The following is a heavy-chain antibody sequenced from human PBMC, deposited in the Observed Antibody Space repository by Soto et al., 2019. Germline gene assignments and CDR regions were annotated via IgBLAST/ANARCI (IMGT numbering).Heavy chain of an antibody. CDR2: ISGSGGST. CDR1: GFTFDDYG. V-gene: IGHV3-23*01. Sequence: PGGSLRLSCAASGFTFDDYGMSWARQAPGKGLEWVSAISGSGGSTYYADSVKGRFTISRDNSKNTLYLQMNSLRAEDTAVYYCATNWGPGGDLTNWFDPWGQGTLVTVSS. D-gene: IGHD2-21*02. J-gene: IGHJ5*02. CDR3: ATNWGPGGDLTNWFDP.